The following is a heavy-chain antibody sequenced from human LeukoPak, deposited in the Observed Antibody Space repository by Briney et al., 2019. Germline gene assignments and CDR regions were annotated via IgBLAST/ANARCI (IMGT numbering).Heavy chain of an antibody. J-gene: IGHJ2*01. Sequence: GGSLRLSCAASGLTFSSYAMSWVRQAPGKGLDWVSAISGSCGSTYYADSVKGRFNISRDNSKNKLYLLMNSLRAEDTGVYYCAKDKGGWYFDLWGRGTLVTVSS. V-gene: IGHV3-23*01. CDR2: ISGSCGST. D-gene: IGHD3-16*01. CDR1: GLTFSSYA. CDR3: AKDKGGWYFDL.